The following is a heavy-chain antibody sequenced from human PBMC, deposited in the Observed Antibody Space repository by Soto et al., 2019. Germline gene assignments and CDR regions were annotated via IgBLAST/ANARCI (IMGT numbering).Heavy chain of an antibody. CDR1: GYSFTRYG. D-gene: IGHD3-16*01. CDR2: INTYNGNT. CDR3: AMVDVYVTPSPQDV. Sequence: QVQLVQSRAEVKNPGASVKVSCKASGYSFTRYGIAWARQAPGQGLEWMGWINTYNGNTNYAQNLQGRVTLTTDTSTSTAYMELTSLRSNDTAIYYCAMVDVYVTPSPQDVWGQGTSVIVCS. J-gene: IGHJ6*02. V-gene: IGHV1-18*01.